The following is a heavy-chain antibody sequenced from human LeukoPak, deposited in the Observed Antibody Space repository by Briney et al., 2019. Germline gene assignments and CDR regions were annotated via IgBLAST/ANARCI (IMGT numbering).Heavy chain of an antibody. D-gene: IGHD3-10*01. V-gene: IGHV4-59*01. CDR2: IYYSGST. CDR1: GGSISSYY. CDR3: ARARGFAFDI. J-gene: IGHJ3*02. Sequence: SETLSLTCTVSGGSISSYYWSWIRQPPGKGLEWIGYIYYSGSTNYNPSLKSRVTISVDTSKNQFSLKLSSVTAVDTAVYYCARARGFAFDIWGQGTMVTVSS.